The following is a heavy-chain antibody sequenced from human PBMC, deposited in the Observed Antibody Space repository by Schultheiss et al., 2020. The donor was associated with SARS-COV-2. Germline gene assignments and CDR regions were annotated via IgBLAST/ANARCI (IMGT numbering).Heavy chain of an antibody. V-gene: IGHV4-4*07. CDR1: GGSISSYY. D-gene: IGHD6-13*01. CDR3: AREDSSTWFYYFDH. J-gene: IGHJ4*02. Sequence: SETLSLTCAVYGGSISSYYWSWIRQPPGKRMEWIGGIFTSGSTNNNPSLKSRVTVSVDTSKNQFSLKLTSVTAADTAVYYCAREDSSTWFYYFDHWGRGTLVTVSS. CDR2: IFTSGST.